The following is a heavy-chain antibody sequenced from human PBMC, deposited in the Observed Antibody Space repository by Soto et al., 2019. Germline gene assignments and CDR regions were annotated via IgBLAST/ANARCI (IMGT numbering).Heavy chain of an antibody. V-gene: IGHV3-23*01. Sequence: EVQLLESGGVLVQPGGSLRLSWSASGFTFSSYAMRWVRQAPGKGLEWVSAMSGSGGSTYYADSVKGRFTISRDNTKNTLDLQMNSRRAEDTAVYYCARRGSGSDDDYWGQGTLLTVSS. J-gene: IGHJ4*02. CDR3: ARRGSGSDDDY. CDR2: MSGSGGST. CDR1: GFTFSSYA. D-gene: IGHD1-26*01.